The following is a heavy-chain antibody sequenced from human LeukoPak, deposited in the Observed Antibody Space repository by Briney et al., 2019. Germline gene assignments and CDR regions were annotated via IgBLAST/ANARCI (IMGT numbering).Heavy chain of an antibody. Sequence: ASVKVSCKASGYTFTSYAISWVRQAPGQRLEWMGWISADNGNTKYAQKIQGRVTITTDTSASTAYMELRSLRSDDTAVYYCARVYDILTGYYRRTLDYWGQGTLVTVSS. V-gene: IGHV1-18*01. CDR2: ISADNGNT. J-gene: IGHJ4*02. CDR3: ARVYDILTGYYRRTLDY. D-gene: IGHD3-9*01. CDR1: GYTFTSYA.